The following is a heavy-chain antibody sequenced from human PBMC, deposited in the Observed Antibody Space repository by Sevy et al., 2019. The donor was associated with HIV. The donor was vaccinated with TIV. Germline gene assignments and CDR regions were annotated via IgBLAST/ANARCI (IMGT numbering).Heavy chain of an antibody. CDR1: GFTFSDSW. D-gene: IGHD2-8*01. CDR2: INQDGSVI. V-gene: IGHV3-7*03. Sequence: GGSLRLSCTASGFTFSDSWMHWVRQAPGKGLEWLANINQDGSVIYYADSVKGRFTISRDNSRNSVFLLMSSLRAGDTATYYCARAVGKDGAYWGQGTLVTVSS. CDR3: ARAVGKDGAY. J-gene: IGHJ4*02.